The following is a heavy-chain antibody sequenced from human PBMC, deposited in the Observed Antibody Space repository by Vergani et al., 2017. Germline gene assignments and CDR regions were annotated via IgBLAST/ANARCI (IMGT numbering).Heavy chain of an antibody. D-gene: IGHD6-19*01. CDR3: ARREQWPPHYYYGMDV. CDR2: INHSGST. V-gene: IGHV4-34*01. Sequence: QVQLQQWGAGLLKPSETLSLTCAVYGGSFSGYYWSWIRQPPGKGLEWIGEINHSGSTNYNPSLKSRVTISVDTSKNQFSLKLSSVTAADTAVYYCARREQWPPHYYYGMDVWGKGTTVTVSS. J-gene: IGHJ6*04. CDR1: GGSFSGYY.